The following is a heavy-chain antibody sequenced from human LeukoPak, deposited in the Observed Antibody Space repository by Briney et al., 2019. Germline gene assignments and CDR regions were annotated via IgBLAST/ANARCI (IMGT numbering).Heavy chain of an antibody. CDR2: ISAYSGNT. D-gene: IGHD3-3*01. CDR3: ARDRPVLRFLEWLPKDY. Sequence: ASVKVSCKASGYTFTSYGISWVRQAPGQGLEWMGWISAYSGNTNYAQKLQGRVTMTTDTSTSTAYMELRSLRSDDTAVYYCARDRPVLRFLEWLPKDYWGQGTLVTVSS. J-gene: IGHJ4*02. V-gene: IGHV1-18*01. CDR1: GYTFTSYG.